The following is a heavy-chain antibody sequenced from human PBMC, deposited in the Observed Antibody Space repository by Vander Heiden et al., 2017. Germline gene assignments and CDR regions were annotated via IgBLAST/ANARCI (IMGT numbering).Heavy chain of an antibody. CDR1: VFTFDDYA. J-gene: IGHJ4*02. CDR3: AKDRSGYSSGWYHY. Sequence: EVQLVESGGGLVKPGRYLRLYCAASVFTFDDYAMHWVRQAPGKGLEWVSGISWNSGSIGYADSVKGRFTISRDNAKNSLYLQMNSLRAEDTALYYCAKDRSGYSSGWYHYWGQGTLVTVSS. CDR2: ISWNSGSI. V-gene: IGHV3-9*01. D-gene: IGHD6-19*01.